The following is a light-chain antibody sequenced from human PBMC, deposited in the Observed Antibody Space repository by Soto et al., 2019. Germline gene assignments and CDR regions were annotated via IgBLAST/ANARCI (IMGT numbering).Light chain of an antibody. J-gene: IGKJ2*01. V-gene: IGKV3-15*01. Sequence: EIVMTQSPATLSVSPGKRATLSCRASLSVNSNLAWYQQKPGQAPRLLISGAYTRATGIPARFSGSGSGTEFTLTISSLQSGDFAVYYCQQYNTWPRTFGQGTKLEIK. CDR3: QQYNTWPRT. CDR2: GAY. CDR1: LSVNSN.